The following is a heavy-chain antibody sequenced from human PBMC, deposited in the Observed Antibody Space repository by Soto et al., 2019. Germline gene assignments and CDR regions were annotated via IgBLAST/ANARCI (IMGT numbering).Heavy chain of an antibody. D-gene: IGHD3-10*01. Sequence: GASVKVSCKASGDTFTTYDINWVRQATGHGLEWMGWINPNSGNSGYAQRFQGRVTMTRDTAIRTAYMEVSSLRSGDTAVYYCARGRASGSYYLLDYWGQGTLVTVSS. J-gene: IGHJ4*02. CDR2: INPNSGNS. CDR1: GDTFTTYD. CDR3: ARGRASGSYYLLDY. V-gene: IGHV1-8*01.